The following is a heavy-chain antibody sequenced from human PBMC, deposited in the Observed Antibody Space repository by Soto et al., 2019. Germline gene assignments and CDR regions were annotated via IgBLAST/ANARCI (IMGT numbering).Heavy chain of an antibody. CDR2: ISDSGSSI. D-gene: IGHD4-4*01. V-gene: IGHV3-48*03. Sequence: EVRLVESGGGLVSPGGSLRLSCAASGFAFSSYGLNWVRQDPGRGLEWISYISDSGSSIYYVDTVKGRFTASRDNAKNPVSLQMNSLRDEDTAVYYCAIDIGPDYSRGYWGQGTLVTVS. J-gene: IGHJ4*02. CDR3: AIDIGPDYSRGY. CDR1: GFAFSSYG.